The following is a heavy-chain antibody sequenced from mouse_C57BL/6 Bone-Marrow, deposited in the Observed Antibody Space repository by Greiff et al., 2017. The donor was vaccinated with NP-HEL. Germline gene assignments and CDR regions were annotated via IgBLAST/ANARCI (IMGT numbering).Heavy chain of an antibody. Sequence: QVQLQQSGSELRSPGSSVKLSCKDFDSEVFPIAYMSWVRQKPGHGFEWIGGILPSIGRTIYGEKFGDKATLDADTLSNTAYLELNSLTSEDSAIYYCANYYGNYGLAWFAYWGQGTLVTVSA. CDR3: ANYYGNYGLAWFAY. V-gene: IGHV15-2*01. J-gene: IGHJ3*01. CDR1: DSEVFPIAY. D-gene: IGHD2-1*01. CDR2: ILPSIGRT.